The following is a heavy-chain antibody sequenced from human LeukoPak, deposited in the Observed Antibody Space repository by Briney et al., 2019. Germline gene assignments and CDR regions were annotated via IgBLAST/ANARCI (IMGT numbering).Heavy chain of an antibody. D-gene: IGHD1-26*01. J-gene: IGHJ3*02. CDR1: GYSISSSNW. Sequence: PSETLSLTCAVSGYSISSSNWWGWIRQPPGKGLEWIGYIYYSGSTNYNPSLKSRVTMSVDTSKNQFSLKLSSVTALDTAVYYCARSFTSGDAFDIWGQGTMVTVSS. V-gene: IGHV4-28*06. CDR2: IYYSGST. CDR3: ARSFTSGDAFDI.